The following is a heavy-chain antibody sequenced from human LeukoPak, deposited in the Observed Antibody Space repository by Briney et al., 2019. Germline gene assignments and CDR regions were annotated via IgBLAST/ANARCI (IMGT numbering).Heavy chain of an antibody. Sequence: GASVKVSCKASGYTFTSYYMHWVRQAPGQGLEWMGIINPSGGSTSYARKFQGRVTMTRDTSTSTVYMELSSLRSEDTAVYYCAREMSQMSYDYVWGSVDYWGQGTLVTVSS. J-gene: IGHJ4*02. D-gene: IGHD3-16*01. V-gene: IGHV1-46*01. CDR1: GYTFTSYY. CDR2: INPSGGST. CDR3: AREMSQMSYDYVWGSVDY.